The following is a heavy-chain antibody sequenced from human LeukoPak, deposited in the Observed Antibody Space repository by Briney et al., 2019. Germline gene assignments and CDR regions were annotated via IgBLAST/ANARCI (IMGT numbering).Heavy chain of an antibody. J-gene: IGHJ4*02. CDR1: GFTFSSYS. CDR3: AKANLAAADY. D-gene: IGHD6-13*01. V-gene: IGHV3-23*01. Sequence: GGSLRLSCAASGFTFSSYSMNWVRQAPGKGLEWVSYLNGRSENINYADSVKGRFTISRDNSKNTLYLQMNSLRAEDTAVYYCAKANLAAADYRGQGTLVTVSS. CDR2: LNGRSENI.